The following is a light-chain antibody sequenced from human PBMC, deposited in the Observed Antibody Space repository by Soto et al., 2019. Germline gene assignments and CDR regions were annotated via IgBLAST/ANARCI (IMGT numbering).Light chain of an antibody. J-gene: IGKJ2*01. CDR2: GAS. V-gene: IGKV3D-15*01. CDR3: QQYNNWPMYT. CDR1: QSVGSN. Sequence: ELVMTQSPATLSVSPGERATLSCRASQSVGSNLAWYQQKPGQAPRLLMYGASTRATGIPARFSGSGSGTEFTLTISSLQSEDFAVYYCQQYNNWPMYTFGQGTKLEI.